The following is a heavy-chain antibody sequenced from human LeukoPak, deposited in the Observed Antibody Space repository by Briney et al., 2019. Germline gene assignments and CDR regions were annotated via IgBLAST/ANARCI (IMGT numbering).Heavy chain of an antibody. CDR2: ISYDGSNK. V-gene: IGHV3-30*18. D-gene: IGHD7-27*01. CDR3: AKEALGTAFDY. CDR1: GFTFSSYG. Sequence: AGGSLRLSCAASGFTFSSYGMHWVRQAPGKGLEWVAVISYDGSNKYYADSVKGRFTISRDNSKNTLYLQMNSLRAEDTALYYCAKEALGTAFDYWGQGTLVTVSS. J-gene: IGHJ4*02.